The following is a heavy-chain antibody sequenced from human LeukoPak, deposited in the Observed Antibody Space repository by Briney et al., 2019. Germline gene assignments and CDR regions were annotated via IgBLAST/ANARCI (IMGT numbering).Heavy chain of an antibody. J-gene: IGHJ4*02. D-gene: IGHD2-15*01. CDR1: GGSISSYY. Sequence: SETLSLICTVSGGSISSYYWSWIRQPPGKGLEWIGYSYYSGSTNYNPSLKSRVTISVDTSKNQFSLKLTSVTAADTAVYYCARGRGYCSGGSCYTDYWGQGTLVTVSS. V-gene: IGHV4-59*01. CDR2: SYYSGST. CDR3: ARGRGYCSGGSCYTDY.